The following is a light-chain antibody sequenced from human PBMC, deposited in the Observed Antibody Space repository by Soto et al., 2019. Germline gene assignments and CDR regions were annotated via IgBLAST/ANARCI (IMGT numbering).Light chain of an antibody. CDR2: KVS. Sequence: DVVMTQSPLSLPVTLGQPASISCRSSQSLVFSDGNTYLNWFHQRPGQSPRRLIYKVSYRDSGVPDRFSDSGSGTDFTLKISRVEAEDVGVYYCMQGTPWPRTFGQGTKVEIK. CDR1: QSLVFSDGNTY. J-gene: IGKJ1*01. V-gene: IGKV2-30*01. CDR3: MQGTPWPRT.